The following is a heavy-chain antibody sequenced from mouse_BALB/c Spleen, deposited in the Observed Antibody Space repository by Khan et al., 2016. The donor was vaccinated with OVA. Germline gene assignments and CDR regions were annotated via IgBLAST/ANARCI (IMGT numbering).Heavy chain of an antibody. J-gene: IGHJ1*01. CDR3: ASCGYWYFDV. D-gene: IGHD1-1*02. V-gene: IGHV9-3-1*01. CDR2: INTYTGEP. CDR1: GYTFTNYG. Sequence: VQLQESGPELKKPGETVKISCKASGYTFTNYGMNWVKQAPGKGLKWMGWINTYTGEPTYADDFKGRFAFSLETSASTAYLQINNLNNEDTATYFCASCGYWYFDVWGAGTTVTVSS.